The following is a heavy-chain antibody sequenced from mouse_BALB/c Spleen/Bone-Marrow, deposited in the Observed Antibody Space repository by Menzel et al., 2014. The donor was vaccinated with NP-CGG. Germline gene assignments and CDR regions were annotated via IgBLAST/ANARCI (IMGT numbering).Heavy chain of an antibody. CDR2: INPSTGYA. V-gene: IGHV1-7*01. J-gene: IGHJ2*01. Sequence: VQLQQSGPERAKPGASVKMSCKASGYTFTDTWIHWIKQRPGQGLEWIGYINPSTGYAEYNQNFKDKATLTVDKSSSTAYMQLSSLTSEDSAVYYCARDYWGQGTTLTVSS. CDR1: GYTFTDTW. CDR3: ARDY.